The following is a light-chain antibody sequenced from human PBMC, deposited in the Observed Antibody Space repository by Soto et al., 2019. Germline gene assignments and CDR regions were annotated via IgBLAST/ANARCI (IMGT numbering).Light chain of an antibody. J-gene: IGLJ1*01. V-gene: IGLV2-14*03. Sequence: QSVLTQPASLSGSPGQSITISCTGASSDVCNYNYVSWYQQLPGKAPKLIIYDVSNRPSGVSDRFSGSKYGNTASLTISGLQADDEADYYCSSYTSSTTLYVFGTGTKVTVL. CDR2: DVS. CDR1: SSDVCNYNY. CDR3: SSYTSSTTLYV.